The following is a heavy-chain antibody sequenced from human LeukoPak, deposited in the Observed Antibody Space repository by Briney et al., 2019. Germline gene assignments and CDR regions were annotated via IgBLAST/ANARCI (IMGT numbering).Heavy chain of an antibody. Sequence: DPSETLSLTCTVSGGSISSYYWSWIRQPAGKGLEWIGRIYTSGSTNYNPSLKSRVTISADTSKNQVSLKLSSVTAADTAMYYCARESDLSNYDRTDYWGQGTLVTVSS. V-gene: IGHV4-4*07. CDR2: IYTSGST. CDR1: GGSISSYY. D-gene: IGHD4/OR15-4a*01. CDR3: ARESDLSNYDRTDY. J-gene: IGHJ4*02.